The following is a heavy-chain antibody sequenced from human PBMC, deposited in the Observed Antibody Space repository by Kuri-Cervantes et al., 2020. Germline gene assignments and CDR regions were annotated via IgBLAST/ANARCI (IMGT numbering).Heavy chain of an antibody. CDR1: GGTFSSYA. CDR2: IIPIFGTA. V-gene: IGHV1-69*06. J-gene: IGHJ6*03. Sequence: SVKVSCKASGGTFSSYAINWVRQAPGQGLEWMGGIIPIFGTANYAQKFQGRVTITADKSTSTAYMELSSLRSEDTAVYYCARVPDIVVVPAQYYYYMDVWGKGTTVTVSS. D-gene: IGHD2-2*01. CDR3: ARVPDIVVVPAQYYYYMDV.